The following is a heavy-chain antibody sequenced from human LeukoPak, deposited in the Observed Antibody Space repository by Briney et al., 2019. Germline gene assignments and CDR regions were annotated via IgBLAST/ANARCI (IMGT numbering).Heavy chain of an antibody. CDR1: GFTFSSYT. CDR2: TSSRGDST. V-gene: IGHV3-23*01. Sequence: QSGGSMRLSCAASGFTFSSYTRSWVRQAPGKGLEWVSVTSSRGDSTFYAGSVKGRFTISRDNSKNTLYLQMNSLRAEDTAVYYCTKDLKYCSGGSCHTGFPSPDYWGQGTLVTVSS. D-gene: IGHD2-15*01. CDR3: TKDLKYCSGGSCHTGFPSPDY. J-gene: IGHJ4*02.